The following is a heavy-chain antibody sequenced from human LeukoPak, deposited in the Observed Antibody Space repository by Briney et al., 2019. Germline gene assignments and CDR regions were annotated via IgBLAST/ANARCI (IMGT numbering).Heavy chain of an antibody. CDR1: GYTFTGYY. CDR3: ARPQLPRGDPWFDP. V-gene: IGHV1-2*02. Sequence: ASVKVSCQASGYTFTGYYMHWVRQAAGQGLEWMGWTNPNSGGTNYAQKFQGKVTMTRDTSISTAYMELSRLRSDDTAVYYCARPQLPRGDPWFDPWGQGTLVTVSS. D-gene: IGHD2-2*01. J-gene: IGHJ5*02. CDR2: TNPNSGGT.